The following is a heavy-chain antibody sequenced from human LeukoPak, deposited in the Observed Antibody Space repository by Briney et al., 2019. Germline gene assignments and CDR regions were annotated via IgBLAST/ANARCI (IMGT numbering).Heavy chain of an antibody. CDR3: ARQRAWFGEWAFDN. CDR1: DDSISSRTFY. CDR2: FKSGDTT. V-gene: IGHV4-39*01. Sequence: SETLSLTCTVSDDSISSRTFYWGWIRQPPGRGLEWIGSFKSGDTTYYMSSLKSRVTLFVDTFRKQFSLELTSVTAADTAVDYCARQRAWFGEWAFDNWGQGTLVTVSS. D-gene: IGHD3-10*01. J-gene: IGHJ4*02.